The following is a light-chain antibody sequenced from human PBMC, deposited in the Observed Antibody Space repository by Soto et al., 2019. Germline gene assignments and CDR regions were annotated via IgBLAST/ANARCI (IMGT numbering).Light chain of an antibody. V-gene: IGKV1-5*01. Sequence: DIQWTSPLPTLSASVEDRVIITCRARQSISRWLAWYQQKPGKAPNLLIYDASSLESGVPSRFSGSGSGTEFTLTISSLQHDDFATYYCQQYHSSWTFGQGTKVDIK. CDR1: QSISRW. CDR3: QQYHSSWT. J-gene: IGKJ1*01. CDR2: DAS.